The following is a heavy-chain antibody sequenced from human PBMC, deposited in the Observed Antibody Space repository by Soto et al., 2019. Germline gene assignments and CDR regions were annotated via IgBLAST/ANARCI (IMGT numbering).Heavy chain of an antibody. J-gene: IGHJ4*02. CDR3: AKARYYDSTGYLYYFYY. CDR1: GFTFSSYA. CDR2: ISGSGGST. Sequence: EVQLLESGGGLVQPGGSLRLSCAASGFTFSSYAMSWVRQAPGKGLEWVSSISGSGGSTYYADSVKGRFTISRDNSKNTLYLQMNSLRAEDTAVYYCAKARYYDSTGYLYYFYYWGQGTLVTVSS. V-gene: IGHV3-23*01. D-gene: IGHD3-22*01.